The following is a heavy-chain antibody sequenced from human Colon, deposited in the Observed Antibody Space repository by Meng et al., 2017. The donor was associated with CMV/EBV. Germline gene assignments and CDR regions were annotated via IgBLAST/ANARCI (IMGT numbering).Heavy chain of an antibody. CDR1: GFTFSSYA. V-gene: IGHV3-30*04. CDR2: ISYDGSNE. CDR3: AREAYYDFWSGYPQYYYYGMDV. D-gene: IGHD3-3*01. Sequence: GESLKISCIASGFTFSSYAMHWVRQAPGKGLEWVTFISYDGSNEYYADSVKGRFTISRDNSKNTLYLQMNSLRPEDTAVYYCAREAYYDFWSGYPQYYYYGMDVWGQGTTVTVSS. J-gene: IGHJ6*02.